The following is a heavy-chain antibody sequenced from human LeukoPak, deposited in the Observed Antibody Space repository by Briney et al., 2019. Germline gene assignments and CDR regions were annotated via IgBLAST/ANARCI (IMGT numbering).Heavy chain of an antibody. J-gene: IGHJ5*02. CDR3: ARDINDYVWGSYRYNWFHP. Sequence: GGSLRLSCAASGFTFSSYAMSWVRQAPGKGLEWVANIKQDGSEKYYVDSVKGRFTISRDNAKNSLYLRMNSLRAEDTAVYYCARDINDYVWGSYRYNWFHPWGQGTLVTVSS. CDR2: IKQDGSEK. D-gene: IGHD3-16*02. V-gene: IGHV3-7*01. CDR1: GFTFSSYA.